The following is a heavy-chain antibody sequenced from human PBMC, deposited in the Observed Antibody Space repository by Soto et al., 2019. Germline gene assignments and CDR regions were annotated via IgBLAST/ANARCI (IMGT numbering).Heavy chain of an antibody. CDR2: IYSSGST. J-gene: IGHJ4*02. D-gene: IGHD3-22*01. CDR3: ARGGSYDSSGYYNFDS. Sequence: PSETLSITCTVSGGSISSYYWSWIRQPPGKGLEWIGYIYSSGSTNYNPSLKSRVTISVDTSKNQFSLKLNSVTAADSAVYYCARGGSYDSSGYYNFDSWGQGTLVT. V-gene: IGHV4-4*09. CDR1: GGSISSYY.